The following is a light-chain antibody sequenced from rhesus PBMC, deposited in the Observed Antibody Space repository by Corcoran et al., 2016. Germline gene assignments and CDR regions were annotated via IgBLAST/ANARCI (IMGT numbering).Light chain of an antibody. CDR1: QGISSW. CDR2: KAS. V-gene: IGKV1-22*01. CDR3: QQYSTRPLT. J-gene: IGKJ4*01. Sequence: DIQMTQSPSSLSASVGDTVTITCRASQGISSWLAWYQQKPGKAPKLLVYKASSLQSGVPSRFSGNGSGTYFTLTISSLQSEDFATYYCQQYSTRPLTFGGGTKVELK.